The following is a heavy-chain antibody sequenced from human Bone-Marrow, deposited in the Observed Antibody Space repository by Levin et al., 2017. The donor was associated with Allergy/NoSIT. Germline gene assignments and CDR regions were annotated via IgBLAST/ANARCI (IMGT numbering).Heavy chain of an antibody. CDR1: GASMNSHY. D-gene: IGHD1-26*01. J-gene: IGHJ4*02. CDR3: ARDKSGTYFSFED. V-gene: IGHV4-59*11. Sequence: SETLSLSCTVSGASMNSHYWSWIRQPPGKGLEWIGYIYYNGKPNYNPSLKSRVTISVDTSKNQFSLNMNSVTAADTALYYCARDKSGTYFSFEDWGQGTLVTVSS. CDR2: IYYNGKP.